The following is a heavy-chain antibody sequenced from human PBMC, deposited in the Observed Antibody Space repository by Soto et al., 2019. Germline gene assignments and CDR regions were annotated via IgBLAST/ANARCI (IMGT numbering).Heavy chain of an antibody. J-gene: IGHJ4*02. Sequence: SETLSLTCAVSGGSISSGGYSWSWIRQPPGKGLEWIGYIYHSGSTYYNPSLKSRVTISVDRSKNQFSLKLSSVTAADTAVYYCARVLNYGDYYFDYWGQGTLVTVSS. CDR1: GGSISSGGYS. CDR2: IYHSGST. CDR3: ARVLNYGDYYFDY. D-gene: IGHD4-17*01. V-gene: IGHV4-30-2*01.